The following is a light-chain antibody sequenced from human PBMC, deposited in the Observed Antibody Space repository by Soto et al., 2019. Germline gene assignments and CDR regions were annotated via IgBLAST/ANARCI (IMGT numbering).Light chain of an antibody. J-gene: IGLJ1*01. CDR2: EVF. Sequence: QSVLTQPASVSGSLGQSITISCTGTSSDVGAYNSVSWYQQHPGKAPKLIIFEVFNRPSGASTRFSGSKSGNTASLTISVLQADDEADYYCSSYTDSSTYVFGTGTKVTVL. V-gene: IGLV2-14*01. CDR3: SSYTDSSTYV. CDR1: SSDVGAYNS.